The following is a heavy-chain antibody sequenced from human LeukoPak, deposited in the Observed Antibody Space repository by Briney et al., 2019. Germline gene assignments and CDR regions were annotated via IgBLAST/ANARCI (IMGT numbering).Heavy chain of an antibody. D-gene: IGHD1-26*01. J-gene: IGHJ4*02. CDR2: IYYSGST. CDR3: ARVDGWDYVVY. CDR1: GGSISSGGYY. V-gene: IGHV4-31*03. Sequence: PSETLSLTCTVSGGSISSGGYYWSWIRQHPGKGLEWIGYIYYSGSTYYNPSLKSRVTISVDASKNQFSLKLSSVTAADTAVYYCARVDGWDYVVYWGQGTLVTVSS.